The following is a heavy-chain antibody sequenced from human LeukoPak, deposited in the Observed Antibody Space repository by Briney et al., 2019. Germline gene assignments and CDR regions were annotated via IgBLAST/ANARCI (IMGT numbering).Heavy chain of an antibody. CDR3: ARERNDSSGYLDY. J-gene: IGHJ4*02. CDR1: GGSISSYY. CDR2: IYYSGST. Sequence: SPSETLSLTCTVSGGSISSYYWSWIRQPPGKGLEWIGYIYYSGSTNYNPSLKSRVTISVDTSKNQFSLKLSSVTAADTVVYYCARERNDSSGYLDYWGQGTLVTVSS. V-gene: IGHV4-59*01. D-gene: IGHD3-22*01.